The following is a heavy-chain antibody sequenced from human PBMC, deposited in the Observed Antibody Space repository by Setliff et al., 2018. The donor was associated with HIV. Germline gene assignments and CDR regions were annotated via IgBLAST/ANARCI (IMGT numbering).Heavy chain of an antibody. CDR3: ARETYYYDNPQYYYYYMDV. Sequence: ASVKVSCKASGYTFTDYYIHWVRQAPGQGLEWMGWINPNSGGTNYAQKFQGRVTMTRDTSISTTYVELSRLRFDDTAVYYCARETYYYDNPQYYYYYMDVWGKGTTVTVSS. CDR2: INPNSGGT. D-gene: IGHD3-22*01. CDR1: GYTFTDYY. V-gene: IGHV1-2*02. J-gene: IGHJ6*03.